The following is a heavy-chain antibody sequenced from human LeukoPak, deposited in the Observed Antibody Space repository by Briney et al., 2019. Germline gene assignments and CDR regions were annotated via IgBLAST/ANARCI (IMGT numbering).Heavy chain of an antibody. CDR1: GFTFSSYS. CDR2: ISSSSSYI. Sequence: GGSLRLSCAASGFTFSSYSMNWVRQAPGKGLEWVSSISSSSSYIYYADSVKGRFTISGDNAKNSLYLQMNSLRVEDTAVYYCASVYDSSGYSIDYWGQGTLVTVSS. CDR3: ASVYDSSGYSIDY. V-gene: IGHV3-21*01. J-gene: IGHJ4*02. D-gene: IGHD3-22*01.